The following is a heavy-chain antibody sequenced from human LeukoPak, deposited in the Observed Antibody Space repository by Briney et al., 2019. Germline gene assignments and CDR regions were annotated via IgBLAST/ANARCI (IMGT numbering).Heavy chain of an antibody. CDR1: GGSISSYY. V-gene: IGHV4-59*01. J-gene: IGHJ4*02. CDR3: ARGTPADYGDYVLLDY. CDR2: IYYSGST. Sequence: PSXTLSLTCTVSGGSISSYYWSWIRQPPGKGLEWIGYIYYSGSTNYNPSLKSRVTISVDTSKNQFSLKLSSVTAADTAVYYCARGTPADYGDYVLLDYWGQGTLVTVPS. D-gene: IGHD4-17*01.